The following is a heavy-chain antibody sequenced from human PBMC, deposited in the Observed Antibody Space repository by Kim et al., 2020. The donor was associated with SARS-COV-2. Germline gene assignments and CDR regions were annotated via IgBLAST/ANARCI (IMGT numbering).Heavy chain of an antibody. Sequence: GGSLRLSCAASGFTFSDYYMSWIRQAPGKGLEWVSYISSSGSTIYYADSVKGRFTISRDNAKNSLYLQMNSLRAEDTAVYYCARDRWGDPGIAVARYYYYGMDVWGQGTTVTVSS. CDR3: ARDRWGDPGIAVARYYYYGMDV. V-gene: IGHV3-11*01. CDR2: ISSSGSTI. D-gene: IGHD6-19*01. CDR1: GFTFSDYY. J-gene: IGHJ6*02.